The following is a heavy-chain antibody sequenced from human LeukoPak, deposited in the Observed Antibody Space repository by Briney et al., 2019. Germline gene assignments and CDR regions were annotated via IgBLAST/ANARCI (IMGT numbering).Heavy chain of an antibody. CDR3: ARVHVVTYYYYYYYMDV. V-gene: IGHV1-18*01. J-gene: IGHJ6*03. D-gene: IGHD2-15*01. CDR1: GYTFTSYG. CDR2: ISTYNGNT. Sequence: GASVKVSCKASGYTFTSYGIIWVWQAPGQGLEWMGWISTYNGNTNYAQKIQGRVTMTTDTSTSTAYMELRSLRSDDTAVYYCARVHVVTYYYYYYYMDVWGKGTTVTVSS.